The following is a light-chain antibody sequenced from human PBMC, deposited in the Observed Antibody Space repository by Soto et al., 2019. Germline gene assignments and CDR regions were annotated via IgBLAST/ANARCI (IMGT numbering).Light chain of an antibody. CDR1: SSDVGGYNY. CDR3: TSYTTSSTLV. Sequence: QSVLTQPASVSGSPGQSITISCTGTSSDVGGYNYVSWYQQYPGKAPKLMIYDVSNRPSGVSNRFSGSKSGNTASLTISGLQAVDEADYYCTSYTTSSTLVFGTGTKLTVL. CDR2: DVS. J-gene: IGLJ1*01. V-gene: IGLV2-14*01.